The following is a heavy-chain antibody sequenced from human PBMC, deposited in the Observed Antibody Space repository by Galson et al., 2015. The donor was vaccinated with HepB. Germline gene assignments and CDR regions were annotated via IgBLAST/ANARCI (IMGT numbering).Heavy chain of an antibody. CDR3: AATYSPESGGNPPLFDSYYYGMDV. CDR1: GGTFSSSV. D-gene: IGHD2-15*01. CDR2: IIPMFDTA. V-gene: IGHV1-69*06. J-gene: IGHJ6*04. Sequence: SVKVSCKASGGTFSSSVISWVRQAPGQGLEWMGGIIPMFDTANYARRFQGRVTITADKSTSTVHMDLSSLRSDDPAVYYCAATYSPESGGNPPLFDSYYYGMDVWGKGTTVPVSS.